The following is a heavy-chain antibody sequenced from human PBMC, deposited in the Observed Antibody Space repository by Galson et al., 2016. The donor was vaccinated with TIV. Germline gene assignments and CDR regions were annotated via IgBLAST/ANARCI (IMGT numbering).Heavy chain of an antibody. J-gene: IGHJ6*03. V-gene: IGHV3-48*03. CDR1: GFTFSTYD. CDR2: ITNSGLTI. Sequence: SLRLSCAVSGFTFSTYDMNWVRQAPGKGLEWLSYITNSGLTIYYADSVKGRFTISRDNAKSSLYLQMDSLRAEDTALYYCAKGQLRAARRFYYMDVWGKGTTVTVSS. CDR3: AKGQLRAARRFYYMDV. D-gene: IGHD2-2*01.